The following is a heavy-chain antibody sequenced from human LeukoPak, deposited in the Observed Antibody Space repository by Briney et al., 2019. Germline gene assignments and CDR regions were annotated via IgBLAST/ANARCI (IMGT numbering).Heavy chain of an antibody. V-gene: IGHV4-59*01. D-gene: IGHD2-15*01. CDR1: GGSISGYY. CDR2: IYYSGST. Sequence: SETLSLTSTVSGGSISGYYWSWIRQPPGKGLEWIGYIYYSGSTNYNPSLKSRVTISVDTSKNQFSLKLSSVTAADTAVYYCARTYCSGSTCYPNRLDYWGPGTLVTVSS. J-gene: IGHJ4*02. CDR3: ARTYCSGSTCYPNRLDY.